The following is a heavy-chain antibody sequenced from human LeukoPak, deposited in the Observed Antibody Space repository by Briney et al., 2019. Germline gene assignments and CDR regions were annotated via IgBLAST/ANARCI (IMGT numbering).Heavy chain of an antibody. CDR2: INPSRGVT. D-gene: IGHD3-3*01. CDR1: GYSFTGSF. J-gene: IGHJ4*02. V-gene: IGHV1-2*06. Sequence: ASVKVSCEVSGYSFTGSFVHCVREAPGQGLEWMGRINPSRGVTNYAQKFQGRVTLTRDTSINTAYMELSSLTFDDPAVYYGATHRVHRAVVIMAFGGQGTPVTVSS. CDR3: ATHRVHRAVVIMAF.